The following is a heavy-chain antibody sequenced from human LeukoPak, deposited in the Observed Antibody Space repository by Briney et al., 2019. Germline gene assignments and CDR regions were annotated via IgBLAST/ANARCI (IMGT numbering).Heavy chain of an antibody. D-gene: IGHD6-6*01. V-gene: IGHV3-23*01. CDR3: AKDVGSSIAARRAFDY. CDR2: VSGSGTNT. J-gene: IGHJ4*02. Sequence: QPGGPLRLSCAASGFTFSSYAMTWVRQAPGKGLEWVSAVSGSGTNTYYADSVKGRFTIYRDNSRNTLYLQMNSLRAEDTAIYYCAKDVGSSIAARRAFDYWGQGTLVTVSS. CDR1: GFTFSSYA.